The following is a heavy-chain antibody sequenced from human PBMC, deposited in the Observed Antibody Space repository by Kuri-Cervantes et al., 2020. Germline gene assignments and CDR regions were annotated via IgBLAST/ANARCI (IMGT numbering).Heavy chain of an antibody. D-gene: IGHD3-3*01. CDR2: ISAYNGNT. Sequence: ASVKVSCKASGYTFTGYYMHWVRQAPGQGLEWMGWISAYNGNTNYAQKLQGRVTMTTDTSTSTAYMELRSLRSDDTAVYYCARDGTIFGVVITSYFDYWGQGTLVTVSS. J-gene: IGHJ4*02. CDR3: ARDGTIFGVVITSYFDY. CDR1: GYTFTGYY. V-gene: IGHV1-18*04.